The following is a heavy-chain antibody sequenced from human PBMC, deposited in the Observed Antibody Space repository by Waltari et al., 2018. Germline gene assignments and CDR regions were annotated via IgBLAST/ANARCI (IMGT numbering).Heavy chain of an antibody. D-gene: IGHD6-19*01. CDR3: ARAGYSSGCDFDY. J-gene: IGHJ4*02. V-gene: IGHV4-39*01. CDR1: GGSISSSSYY. Sequence: QLQLQESGPGLVKPSEPLSLTCTVSGGSISSSSYYWGWIRQPPGKELEWIGSIYSSGSTYYNPSFKRRVTISVETSKNQFALKLSSVTAADTAVYYCARAGYSSGCDFDYWGQGTLVTVSS. CDR2: IYSSGST.